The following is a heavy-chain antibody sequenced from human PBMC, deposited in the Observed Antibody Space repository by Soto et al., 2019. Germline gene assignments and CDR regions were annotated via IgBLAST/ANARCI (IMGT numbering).Heavy chain of an antibody. CDR3: ARDGNFAFRGYSFAFDF. CDR2: MNLDTGDT. V-gene: IGHV1-2*06. J-gene: IGHJ4*02. CDR1: GYRFTAYY. D-gene: IGHD5-18*01. Sequence: QVQLVQSGAEVKKPGASVRVSCEASGYRFTAYYIHWVRQAPGQGLEWMGRMNLDTGDTTYAQKFQGRVTMTRDTSISTAYMEVSSVKSDDTAMYYCARDGNFAFRGYSFAFDFWGQGTLVTVSS.